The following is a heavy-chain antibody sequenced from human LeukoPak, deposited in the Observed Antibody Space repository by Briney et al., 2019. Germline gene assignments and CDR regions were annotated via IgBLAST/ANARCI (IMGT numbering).Heavy chain of an antibody. J-gene: IGHJ4*02. V-gene: IGHV1-2*02. D-gene: IGHD3-9*01. CDR1: GYTFTSYA. Sequence: ASVKVSCKASGYTFTSYAMNWVRQAPGQGLEWMGWINPNSGGTNYAQKFQGRVTMTRDTSISTAYMELSRLRSDDTAVYYCAILSLYDILTGYSDYWGQGTLVTVSS. CDR2: INPNSGGT. CDR3: AILSLYDILTGYSDY.